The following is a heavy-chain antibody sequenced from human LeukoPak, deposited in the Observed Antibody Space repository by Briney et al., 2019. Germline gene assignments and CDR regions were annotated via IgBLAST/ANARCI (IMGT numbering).Heavy chain of an antibody. J-gene: IGHJ4*02. CDR2: TYYSGNP. D-gene: IGHD3-10*01. Sequence: SETLSLTCAVSGGSLNSYYWSWFRQPPGKGLEWIGYTYYSGNPNYNPSLKSRVTISVDTSKNQFSLKLSSVTAADTAVYYRARGWYITMVRGARSLYDYWGQGTLVTVSS. CDR3: ARGWYITMVRGARSLYDY. CDR1: GGSLNSYY. V-gene: IGHV4-59*12.